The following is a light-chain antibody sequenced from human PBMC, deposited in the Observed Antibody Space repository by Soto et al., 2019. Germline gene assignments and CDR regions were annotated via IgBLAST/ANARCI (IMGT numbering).Light chain of an antibody. J-gene: IGKJ3*01. CDR3: QKYSSAPPFT. Sequence: DIQMTQSPSSLSASVGDRVTITCRASQDISNYLAWYQQKPGKVPKLLIYAASTLHSGVPSRFSGSGSGTDFTLTISNLQPEDVAAYYCQKYSSAPPFTFGPGTKVDL. V-gene: IGKV1-27*01. CDR1: QDISNY. CDR2: AAS.